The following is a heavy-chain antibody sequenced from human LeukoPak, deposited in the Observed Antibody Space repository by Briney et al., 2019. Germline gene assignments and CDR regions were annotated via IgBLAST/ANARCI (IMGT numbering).Heavy chain of an antibody. Sequence: SVKVSCKASGYTFTGYYMHWVRQAPGQGLEWMGWINPNSGGTNYAQKCQGRVTMTRDTSISTAYMELSRLRSDDTAVYYCARGLSLLWFRELLSNGTKFLKANWFDPWGQGTLVTVSS. CDR1: GYTFTGYY. J-gene: IGHJ5*02. V-gene: IGHV1-2*02. CDR3: ARGLSLLWFRELLSNGTKFLKANWFDP. D-gene: IGHD3-10*01. CDR2: INPNSGGT.